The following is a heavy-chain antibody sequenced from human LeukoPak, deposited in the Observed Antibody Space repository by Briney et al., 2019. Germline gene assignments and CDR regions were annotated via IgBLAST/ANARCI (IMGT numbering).Heavy chain of an antibody. J-gene: IGHJ3*02. V-gene: IGHV3-74*01. Sequence: GVTLRLSCAASGFPFSSSWMHWVRQTPGKGLLLFTYLSPDGSTTHYADSVKGRFAISRDNLKNTLYLQLNSLSAEDTAVYYCARNGVASTYDIWGQGTMVTVSS. CDR3: ARNGVASTYDI. D-gene: IGHD2-8*01. CDR1: GFPFSSSW. CDR2: LSPDGSTT.